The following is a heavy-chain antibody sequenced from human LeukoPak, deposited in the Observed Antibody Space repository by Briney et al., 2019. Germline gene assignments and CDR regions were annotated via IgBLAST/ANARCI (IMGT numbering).Heavy chain of an antibody. CDR2: IYSGGTT. CDR1: GFTASTYF. D-gene: IGHD3-10*01. Sequence: GGSLRLSCAASGFTASTYFMSWVRQAPGAGLEWVSIIYSGGTTYFADSVRGRFAMSRDNSKNTLYLQMTGLRADDTAVYYCARVGNYGSGSVDYWGQGTLVTVSS. V-gene: IGHV3-66*01. J-gene: IGHJ4*02. CDR3: ARVGNYGSGSVDY.